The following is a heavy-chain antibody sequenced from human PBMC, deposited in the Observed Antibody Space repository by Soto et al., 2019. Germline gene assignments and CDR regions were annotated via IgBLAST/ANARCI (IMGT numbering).Heavy chain of an antibody. D-gene: IGHD2-8*01. V-gene: IGHV1-69*13. CDR2: IIPIFGTA. J-gene: IGHJ4*02. CDR1: GGTFSSYA. Sequence: SVKLSCKACGGTFSSYAISWVRQAPGQGLEWMGGIIPIFGTANYAQKFQGRVTITADESTSTAYMELSSLRSEDTAVYYCATDCTNGVCSFDYWGQGTLVTVSS. CDR3: ATDCTNGVCSFDY.